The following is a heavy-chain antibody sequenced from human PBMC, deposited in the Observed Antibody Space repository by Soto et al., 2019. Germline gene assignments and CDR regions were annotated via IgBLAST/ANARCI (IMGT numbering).Heavy chain of an antibody. V-gene: IGHV4-34*01. Sequence: QVQLQPWGAGLLKPSDTLSLTCAVYGGSFSGYYWSWIRQPPGKGLEWIGEINHSGSTNYNPSLKSRVTISVDTSKNQVPLKLSSVAAADTAVYYCARDYSGYDAHSDYFYYYYMDVWGKGTTVTVSS. CDR3: ARDYSGYDAHSDYFYYYYMDV. J-gene: IGHJ6*03. CDR2: INHSGST. D-gene: IGHD5-12*01. CDR1: GGSFSGYY.